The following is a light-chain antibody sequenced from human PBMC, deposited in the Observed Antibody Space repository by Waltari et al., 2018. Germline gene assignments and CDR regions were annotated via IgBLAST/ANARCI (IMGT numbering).Light chain of an antibody. Sequence: EIVLTQSPATLSLSPGERATLSCRASQSVSSYLGWYQQKPGQAPRLLIYDVSNRATGIPARFSGSGSGTDFTLTISSLEFEDFAVYYCQQRANWPLTFGGGTKVEIK. V-gene: IGKV3-11*01. CDR3: QQRANWPLT. CDR1: QSVSSY. J-gene: IGKJ4*01. CDR2: DVS.